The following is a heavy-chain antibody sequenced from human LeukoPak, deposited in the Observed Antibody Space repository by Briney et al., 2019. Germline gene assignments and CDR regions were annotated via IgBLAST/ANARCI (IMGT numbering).Heavy chain of an antibody. J-gene: IGHJ3*02. Sequence: ASVKVSCRASGGTFFKYAISWVRQAPGQGLEGMGRIIPILGIVNYAQKFQGRVTITADKSTSTAYMELSSLRSEDTAVYYCARVNYYDSSRAFDIWGQGTMVTVSS. D-gene: IGHD3-22*01. CDR3: ARVNYYDSSRAFDI. CDR1: GGTFFKYA. V-gene: IGHV1-69*04. CDR2: IIPILGIV.